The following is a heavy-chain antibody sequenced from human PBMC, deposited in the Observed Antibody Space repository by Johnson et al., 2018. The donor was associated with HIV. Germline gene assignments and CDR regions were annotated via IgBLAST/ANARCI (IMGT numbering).Heavy chain of an antibody. Sequence: QVQLVESGGGIVQPGRSLRLSCAVSGFTFSSYGMHWVRQAPGKGLEWVAVISYDGSNKYYADSVKGRFTISRDNSKNTLYLQMNSLRAEDTAMYYCARHIAAADDAFDIWGHGTMVTVSS. CDR3: ARHIAAADDAFDI. V-gene: IGHV3-30*03. D-gene: IGHD6-25*01. J-gene: IGHJ3*02. CDR2: ISYDGSNK. CDR1: GFTFSSYG.